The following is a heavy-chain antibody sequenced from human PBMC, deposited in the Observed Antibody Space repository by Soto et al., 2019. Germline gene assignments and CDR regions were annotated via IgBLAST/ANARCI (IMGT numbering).Heavy chain of an antibody. CDR3: ARVQEPWELLHVY. D-gene: IGHD1-26*01. CDR1: GFTFSSYW. CDR2: IKQDGSEK. V-gene: IGHV3-7*03. Sequence: EVQLVESGGGLVQPGGSLRLSCAASGFTFSSYWMSWVRQAPGQGLEWVANIKQDGSEKYYVDSVKGRFTISRDNAKNSRYLQMNSLRAEDMAVYDCARVQEPWELLHVYWGQGTLFTVSS. J-gene: IGHJ4*02.